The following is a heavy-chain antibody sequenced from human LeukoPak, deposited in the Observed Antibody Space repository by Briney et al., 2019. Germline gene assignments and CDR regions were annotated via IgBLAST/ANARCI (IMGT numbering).Heavy chain of an antibody. D-gene: IGHD3-22*01. CDR2: MNPNSGNT. J-gene: IGHJ4*02. Sequence: GASVKVSCKASGYTFTSYDINWVRQATGQGLEWMGWMNPNSGNTNYAQKLQGRVTMTTDTSTSTAYMELRSLRSDDTAVYYCARDSNYYDSSGYSDYWGQGTLVTVSS. CDR1: GYTFTSYD. V-gene: IGHV1-18*01. CDR3: ARDSNYYDSSGYSDY.